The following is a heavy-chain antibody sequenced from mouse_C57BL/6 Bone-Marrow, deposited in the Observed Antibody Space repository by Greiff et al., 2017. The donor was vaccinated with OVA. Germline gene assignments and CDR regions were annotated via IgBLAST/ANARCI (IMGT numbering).Heavy chain of an antibody. CDR3: ARRTTDYFDY. D-gene: IGHD1-1*01. CDR2: IYPGSGST. Sequence: QVQLKEPGAELVKPGASVKMSCKASGYTFTSYWITWVKQRPGQGLEWIGDIYPGSGSTNYNEKFKSKATLTVDTSSSTAYMQLSSLTSEDSAVYYCARRTTDYFDYWGQGTTLTVSS. CDR1: GYTFTSYW. J-gene: IGHJ2*01. V-gene: IGHV1-55*01.